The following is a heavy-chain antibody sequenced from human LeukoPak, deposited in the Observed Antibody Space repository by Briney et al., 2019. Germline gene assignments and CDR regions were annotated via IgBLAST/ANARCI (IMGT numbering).Heavy chain of an antibody. J-gene: IGHJ4*02. Sequence: SETLSLTCAVYGGSISGYYWSWIRQPPGKGLEWVGEIHYTGGTSYNPSLKSRATISIDRSRNQLSLKLSSVTAADTAVYYCARGNILSGYCFDFWGQGALGTVSS. CDR1: GGSISGYY. D-gene: IGHD3-9*01. V-gene: IGHV4-34*01. CDR3: ARGNILSGYCFDF. CDR2: IHYTGGT.